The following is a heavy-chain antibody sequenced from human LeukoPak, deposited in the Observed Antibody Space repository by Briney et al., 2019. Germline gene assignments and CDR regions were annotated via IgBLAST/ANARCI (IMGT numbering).Heavy chain of an antibody. D-gene: IGHD1-26*01. J-gene: IGHJ4*02. Sequence: SETLSLTCSVSGGSISSYYWSWIRQPPGKGLECIGYIYYSGSANYNPSLKSRVTISVDTSKNQFSLKLNSVTAADTAVYYCARRGDYWGQGILVTVSS. V-gene: IGHV4-59*08. CDR2: IYYSGSA. CDR3: ARRGDY. CDR1: GGSISSYY.